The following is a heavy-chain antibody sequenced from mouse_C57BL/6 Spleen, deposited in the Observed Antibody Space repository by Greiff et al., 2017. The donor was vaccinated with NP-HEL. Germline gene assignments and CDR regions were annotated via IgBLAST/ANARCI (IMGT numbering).Heavy chain of an antibody. CDR2: INYDGSST. Sequence: EVQRVESEGGLVQPGSSMKLSCTASGFTFSDYYMAWVRQVPEKGLEWVANINYDGSSTYYLDSLKSRFIISRDNAKNILYLQMSSLKSEDTATYYCARDLWRYFDYWGQGTTLTVSS. J-gene: IGHJ2*01. CDR1: GFTFSDYY. V-gene: IGHV5-16*01. D-gene: IGHD1-1*02. CDR3: ARDLWRYFDY.